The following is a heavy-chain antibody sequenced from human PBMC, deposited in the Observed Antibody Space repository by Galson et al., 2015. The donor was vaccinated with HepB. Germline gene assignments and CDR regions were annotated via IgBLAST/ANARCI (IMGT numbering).Heavy chain of an antibody. CDR3: ARGNDPNC. J-gene: IGHJ4*02. CDR1: GFRVSASW. D-gene: IGHD1-1*01. V-gene: IGHV3-7*03. Sequence: SLRLSCAASGFRVSASWMTWVRQSPGRGLEWVANTNEDGGTKFYSDSVKGRFTISRDNAKNLVFLQMNNLRADDTAVYYCARGNDPNCWGQGSQVTVPS. CDR2: TNEDGGTK.